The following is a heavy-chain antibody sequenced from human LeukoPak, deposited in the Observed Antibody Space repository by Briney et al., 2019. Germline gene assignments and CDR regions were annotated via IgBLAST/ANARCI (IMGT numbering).Heavy chain of an antibody. CDR3: ARGGMVRGVITTYYFDY. V-gene: IGHV3-33*01. D-gene: IGHD3-10*01. Sequence: GRSLRLSCAASGFTFSSYGMHWVRQAPGKGLEGVAVIWYGGSNKYYADSVKGRFTISRDNSKNTLYLQMNSLRAEDTAVYYCARGGMVRGVITTYYFDYWGQGTLVTVSS. CDR1: GFTFSSYG. CDR2: IWYGGSNK. J-gene: IGHJ4*02.